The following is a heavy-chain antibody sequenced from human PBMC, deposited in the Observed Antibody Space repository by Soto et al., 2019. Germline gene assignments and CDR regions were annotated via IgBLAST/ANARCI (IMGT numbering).Heavy chain of an antibody. J-gene: IGHJ6*03. CDR2: IYYSGST. V-gene: IGHV4-59*08. CDR3: ATIGAVADCSSTSCYGSEGYYYYYMDV. Sequence: PSETLSLTCTVSGGSISSYYWSWIRQPPGKGLEWIGYIYYSGSTNYNPSLKSRVTISVDTSKNQFSLKLSSVTAADTAVYYCATIGAVADCSSTSCYGSEGYYYYYMDVWGKGTTVTAP. CDR1: GGSISSYY. D-gene: IGHD2-2*01.